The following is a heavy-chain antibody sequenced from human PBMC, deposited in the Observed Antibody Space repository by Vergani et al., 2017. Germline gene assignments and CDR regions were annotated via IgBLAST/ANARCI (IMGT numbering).Heavy chain of an antibody. D-gene: IGHD4-11*01. CDR1: GFTVSSNY. V-gene: IGHV3-11*01. Sequence: VQLVESGGGLVKPGGSLRLSCAASGFTVSSNYMSWVRQAPGKGLEWVSYISNSGNTIEYADSVKGRFSISRDNAKSSLFLQMDSLRAEDTAVYYCASDHRDYNNNPGTFDIWGQGSMVTVSS. J-gene: IGHJ3*02. CDR3: ASDHRDYNNNPGTFDI. CDR2: ISNSGNTI.